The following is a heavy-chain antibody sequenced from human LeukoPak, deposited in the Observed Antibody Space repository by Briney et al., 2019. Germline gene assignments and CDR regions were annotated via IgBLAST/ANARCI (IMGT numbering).Heavy chain of an antibody. CDR3: ASSRVGIAVAGTEFDFDY. D-gene: IGHD6-19*01. V-gene: IGHV1-2*02. Sequence: ASVKVSCKASVYTFTGYYMHWVRQAPGQGLEWMGWINPNSGDTNYAQKFQGRVTMTRYTSISTAYMELSRLRSDDTAVYYCASSRVGIAVAGTEFDFDYWGQGTLVTVSS. CDR2: INPNSGDT. CDR1: VYTFTGYY. J-gene: IGHJ4*02.